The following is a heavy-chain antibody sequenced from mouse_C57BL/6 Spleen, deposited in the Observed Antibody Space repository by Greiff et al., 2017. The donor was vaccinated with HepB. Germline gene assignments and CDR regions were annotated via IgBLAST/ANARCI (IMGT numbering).Heavy chain of an antibody. CDR3: GRRGYDYDYFDY. CDR1: GYTFTDHI. D-gene: IGHD2-4*01. V-gene: IGHV1-11*01. Sequence: LVESGAELASPGASMTLSCKASGYTFTDHIMNWVKKRPGQGLEWIGRIYPVSGETNYNQKFMGKATFSVDRSSSTVYMVLNSLTSEDPAVYYCGRRGYDYDYFDYWGQGTTLTVSS. CDR2: IYPVSGET. J-gene: IGHJ2*01.